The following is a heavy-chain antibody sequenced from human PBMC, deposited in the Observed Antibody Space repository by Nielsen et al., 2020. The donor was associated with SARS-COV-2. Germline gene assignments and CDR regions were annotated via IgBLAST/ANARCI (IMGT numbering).Heavy chain of an antibody. D-gene: IGHD3-16*01. J-gene: IGHJ6*03. V-gene: IGHV4-38-2*02. CDR2: IYHSGST. CDR3: ARDLVYMDV. Sequence: SETLSLTCTVSGYSISSGYYWGWIRQPPGKGLEWIGSIYHSGSTYYNPSLKSRVTISVDTSKNQFSLKLGSVTAADTAVYYCARDLVYMDVWGKGTTVTVSS. CDR1: GYSISSGYY.